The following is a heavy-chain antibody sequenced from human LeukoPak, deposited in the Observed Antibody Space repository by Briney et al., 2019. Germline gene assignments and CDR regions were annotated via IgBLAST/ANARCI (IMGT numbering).Heavy chain of an antibody. CDR1: GYTLTELS. CDR3: ATGYRVYAEKNSY. D-gene: IGHD2-8*01. Sequence: VGSVRGSCKVSGYTLTELSMHWVRQAPGKGLEWMGGFDPEDGETIYAQKFQGRVTMTEDTSTDTAHMELSSLRSEDTAVYYCATGYRVYAEKNSYWGQGALVTVSS. V-gene: IGHV1-24*01. CDR2: FDPEDGET. J-gene: IGHJ4*02.